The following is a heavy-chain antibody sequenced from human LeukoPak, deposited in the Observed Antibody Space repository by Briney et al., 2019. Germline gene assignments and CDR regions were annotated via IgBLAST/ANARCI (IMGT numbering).Heavy chain of an antibody. D-gene: IGHD4-11*01. Sequence: GGSLRLSCAASGVTFSSYAMSWVRQAPGKGLEWVSLISSTGGTTYYADSVKGRFTISRDNSENTLYLQMKSLRAEDTAVYYCSTSRPLQGFDSWGQGTLVTVSS. CDR3: STSRPLQGFDS. V-gene: IGHV3-23*01. J-gene: IGHJ4*02. CDR1: GVTFSSYA. CDR2: ISSTGGTT.